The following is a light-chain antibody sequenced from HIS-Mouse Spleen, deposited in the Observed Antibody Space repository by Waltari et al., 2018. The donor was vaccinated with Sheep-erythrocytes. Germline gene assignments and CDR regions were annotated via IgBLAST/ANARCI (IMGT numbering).Light chain of an antibody. CDR2: DVS. CDR3: CSYAGSYNHV. Sequence: QSALTQPRSVSGSPGQSVTISCPGTSSDVGGYYHVSWYQQHPGKAPKLMIYDVSKRPSGVPDRFSGSKSGNTASLTISGLQAEDEADYYCCSYAGSYNHVFATGTKVTVL. CDR1: SSDVGGYYH. J-gene: IGLJ1*01. V-gene: IGLV2-11*01.